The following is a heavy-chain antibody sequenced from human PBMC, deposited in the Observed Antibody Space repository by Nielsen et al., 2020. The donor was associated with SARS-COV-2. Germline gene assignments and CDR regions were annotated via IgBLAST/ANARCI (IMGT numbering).Heavy chain of an antibody. Sequence: GFLRLSCAASGFTFSDYGIHWVRQDPGRGLEWMAIISCDASRTYYVDSVKGRFTVSRDNSNNTVYLQMNSLRTEDTALYYCAKDFWSSPNQVGPDYWGQGTLVTVSS. CDR3: AKDFWSSPNQVGPDY. J-gene: IGHJ4*02. V-gene: IGHV3-30*18. D-gene: IGHD3-3*01. CDR1: GFTFSDYG. CDR2: ISCDASRT.